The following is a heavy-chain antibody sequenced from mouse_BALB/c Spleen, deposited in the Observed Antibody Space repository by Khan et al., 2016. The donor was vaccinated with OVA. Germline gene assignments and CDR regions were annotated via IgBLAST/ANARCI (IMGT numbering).Heavy chain of an antibody. CDR1: GYSFTSYW. V-gene: IGHV1-74*01. D-gene: IGHD1-2*01. CDR3: AIGTTASYWYFDV. J-gene: IGHJ1*01. CDR2: IHPSDSET. Sequence: QVQLKQSGAELVRPGASVKLSCKASGYSFTSYWMNWVKQRPGQGLEWIGLIHPSDSETTLNQKSKDKATLTVAKSYSTAYMQLSSPTSEDSAVFYCAIGTTASYWYFDVWGAGTTVTVSS.